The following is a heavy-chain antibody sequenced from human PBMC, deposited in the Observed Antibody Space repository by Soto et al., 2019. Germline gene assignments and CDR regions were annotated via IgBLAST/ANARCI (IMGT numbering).Heavy chain of an antibody. D-gene: IGHD5-12*01. Sequence: SVKVSCKASGGTFSSYAISWVRQAPGQGLEWMGGIIPIFGTANYAQKFQGRVTITADESTSTAYMELSSLRSEDTAVYYCARGRDGYNKIFDYWGPGTLVTVSS. V-gene: IGHV1-69*13. J-gene: IGHJ4*02. CDR3: ARGRDGYNKIFDY. CDR1: GGTFSSYA. CDR2: IIPIFGTA.